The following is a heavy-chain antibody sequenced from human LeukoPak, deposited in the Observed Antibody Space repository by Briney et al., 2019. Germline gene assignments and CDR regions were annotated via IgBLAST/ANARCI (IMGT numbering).Heavy chain of an antibody. CDR2: ISSSSSYI. D-gene: IGHD1-26*01. Sequence: GGSLRLSCAASGFTFTSYSMNWVRQAPGKGLEWVSSISSSSSYINYADSVKGRFTISRDNAKNSLYLQMNSLRAEDTAVYYCARGGGGVSYYKNYWGQGTLVTVSS. CDR3: ARGGGGVSYYKNY. J-gene: IGHJ4*02. CDR1: GFTFTSYS. V-gene: IGHV3-21*01.